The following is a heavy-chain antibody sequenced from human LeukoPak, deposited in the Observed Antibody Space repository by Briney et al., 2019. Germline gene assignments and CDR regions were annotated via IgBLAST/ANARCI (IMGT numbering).Heavy chain of an antibody. V-gene: IGHV3-15*01. CDR2: MKSRGSGGTT. Sequence: PGGALRLSCEGSGFTFSDAWMNGVRQAPGKGLEGVGRMKSRGSGGTTDYAARVKGRFTISREDSKNTVFLQMSSRQAEYTCLYHCAWDWTSYFDMAVWGQGTTVTVSS. CDR1: GFTFSDAW. CDR3: AWDWTSYFDMAV. D-gene: IGHD3/OR15-3a*01. J-gene: IGHJ6*02.